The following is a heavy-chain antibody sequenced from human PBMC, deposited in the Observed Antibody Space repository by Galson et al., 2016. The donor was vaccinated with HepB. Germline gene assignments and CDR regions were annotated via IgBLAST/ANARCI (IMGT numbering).Heavy chain of an antibody. CDR1: GASISSYY. V-gene: IGHV4-59*12. CDR3: ARPRSGPVGGNYYLDV. J-gene: IGHJ6*03. D-gene: IGHD6-19*01. CDR2: VYYTGST. Sequence: SETLSLTCSVSGASISSYYWSWIRQPPGKGLEWIGYVYYTGSTNYNPSLKSRLTISVDTSKNQFSLNLSSVTAADTAVYYCARPRSGPVGGNYYLDVWGQGTTVTVSS.